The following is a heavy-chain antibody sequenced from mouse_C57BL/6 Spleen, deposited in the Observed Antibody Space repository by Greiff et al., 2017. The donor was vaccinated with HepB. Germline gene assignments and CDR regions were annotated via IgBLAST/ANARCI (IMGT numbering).Heavy chain of an antibody. CDR2: IDPEDGEP. CDR1: GFNIKDYY. D-gene: IGHD1-1*01. J-gene: IGHJ1*03. CDR3: ARSPYYGSSYWYFDV. Sequence: VQLQQSGAELVKPGASVKLSCTASGFNIKDYYMHWVKQRTEQGLEWIGRIDPEDGEPKYAPKFQGKATITADTSSNTAYLQLSILTSEDTAVYYCARSPYYGSSYWYFDVWGTGTTVTVSS. V-gene: IGHV14-2*01.